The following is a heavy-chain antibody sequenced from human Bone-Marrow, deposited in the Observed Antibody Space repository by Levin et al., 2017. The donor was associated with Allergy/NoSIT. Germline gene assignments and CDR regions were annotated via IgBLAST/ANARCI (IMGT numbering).Heavy chain of an antibody. J-gene: IGHJ6*02. V-gene: IGHV4-39*01. Sequence: SETLSLTCTVSGGSIDSTTYYWGWIRQPPGTGLEWIGCSYYSGATYYNPSLRSRVTISVDTSKNQFSLKLSSVTAADTAVYYCARRSPFGSSHMDVWGQGTTVTVSS. CDR3: ARRSPFGSSHMDV. CDR1: GGSIDSTTYY. D-gene: IGHD6-13*01. CDR2: SYYSGAT.